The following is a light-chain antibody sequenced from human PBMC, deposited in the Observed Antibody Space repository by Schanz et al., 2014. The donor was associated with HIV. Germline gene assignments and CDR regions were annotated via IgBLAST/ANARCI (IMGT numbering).Light chain of an antibody. J-gene: IGLJ1*01. CDR3: SSYTSSNTYV. Sequence: QSALTQPASVSGSPGQSITISCTGTSSDVGYYKYVSWYQQHPGKAPKVVIYGVFDRPSGISNRFSGSKSGNTASLTISGLQPEDEADYYCSSYTSSNTYVFGTGTKLTVL. CDR1: SSDVGYYKY. CDR2: GVF. V-gene: IGLV2-14*03.